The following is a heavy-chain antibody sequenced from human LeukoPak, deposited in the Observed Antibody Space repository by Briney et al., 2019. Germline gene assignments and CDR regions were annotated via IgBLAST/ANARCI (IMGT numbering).Heavy chain of an antibody. CDR1: GYSFASYW. V-gene: IGHV5-10-1*01. D-gene: IGHD3-10*01. Sequence: LGESLKISCKGSGYSFASYWISWVRQMPGKGLEWMGRIDPSDSYTNYSPSLQGHVTISADKSISTAYLQWSSLKASDTAMYYCATHGSGSYFWFDPWGQGTLVTVSP. CDR3: ATHGSGSYFWFDP. J-gene: IGHJ5*02. CDR2: IDPSDSYT.